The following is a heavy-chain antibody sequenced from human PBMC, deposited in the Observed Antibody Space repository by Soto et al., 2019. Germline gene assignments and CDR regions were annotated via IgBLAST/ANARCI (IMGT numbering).Heavy chain of an antibody. CDR3: ARDLGSNYDILTGYYTGVYYYYGMDV. CDR2: IIPIFGTA. CDR1: GGTFSSYA. Sequence: QVQLVQSGAEVKKPGSSVKVSCKASGGTFSSYAISWVRQAPGQGLEGMGGIIPIFGTANYAQKFKGRVTITADKSTSTAYMELSSLRSEDTAVYYCARDLGSNYDILTGYYTGVYYYYGMDVWGQGPTVTVSS. J-gene: IGHJ6*02. V-gene: IGHV1-69*06. D-gene: IGHD3-9*01.